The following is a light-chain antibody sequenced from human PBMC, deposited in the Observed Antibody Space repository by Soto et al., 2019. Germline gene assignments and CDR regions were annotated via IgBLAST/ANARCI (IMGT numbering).Light chain of an antibody. CDR1: ETISRD. CDR2: GAF. V-gene: IGKV3D-15*01. CDR3: QQYNKWPLT. Sequence: IVMTQSPATLSVSPGEGATLSCRASETISRDLAWYQQKPGQSPWLLIFGAFTRATGVPVRFSGSGSGTEFTLTVSSLQSEDVAVYFCQQYNKWPLTFGGGTRVEIK. J-gene: IGKJ4*01.